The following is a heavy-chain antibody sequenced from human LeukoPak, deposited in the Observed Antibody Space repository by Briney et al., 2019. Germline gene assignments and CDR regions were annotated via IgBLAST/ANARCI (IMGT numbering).Heavy chain of an antibody. CDR2: ISYDGSNK. J-gene: IGHJ4*02. V-gene: IGHV3-30*18. CDR3: AKDSSGSYYN. CDR1: GFTFSSYG. Sequence: GRSLRLSCAASGFTFSSYGMQWVRQAQGKGLEWVAVISYDGSNKYYADSVKGRFTISRDNSKNTLYLQMNSLRAEDTAVYYCAKDSSGSYYNWGQGTLVTVSS. D-gene: IGHD1-26*01.